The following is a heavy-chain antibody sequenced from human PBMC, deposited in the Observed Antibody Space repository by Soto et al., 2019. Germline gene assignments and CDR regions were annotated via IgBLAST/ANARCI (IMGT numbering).Heavy chain of an antibody. CDR3: ARDRSGAGTPTLDY. CDR2: IYYSGST. CDR1: GGSISSGGYH. V-gene: IGHV4-31*03. J-gene: IGHJ4*02. Sequence: QVQLQESGPGLVKPSQTLSLTCTVSGGSISSGGYHWSWIRQHPGKGLEWIGYIYYSGSTYYNPSLKSRVTISVDTSKNQFSLKLSSVTAADTAVYYCARDRSGAGTPTLDYWGQGTLVTVSS. D-gene: IGHD1-1*01.